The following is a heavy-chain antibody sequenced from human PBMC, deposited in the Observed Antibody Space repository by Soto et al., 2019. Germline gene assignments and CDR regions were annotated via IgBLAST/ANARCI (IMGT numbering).Heavy chain of an antibody. J-gene: IGHJ5*02. CDR2: IDHAGNT. V-gene: IGHV4-34*01. Sequence: PSETLSLTCAVYGGSFSDYYWSWIRQPPGKGLEWIGEIDHAGNTNYKPSLKSRVTISVDTSKNQFSLKLTSMTAADTAVYYCARGQSPSWAARRYNWFDPWGQGTLVTVSS. CDR3: ARGQSPSWAARRYNWFDP. CDR1: GGSFSDYY. D-gene: IGHD6-6*01.